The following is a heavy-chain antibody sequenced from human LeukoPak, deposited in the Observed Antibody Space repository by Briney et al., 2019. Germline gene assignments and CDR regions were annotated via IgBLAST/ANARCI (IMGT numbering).Heavy chain of an antibody. CDR3: ARDRYYYDSSGYYYFDY. Sequence: GGSLRLSCAASGFTVSSNYMSWVRQAPRKGLEWVSVLYSGGNTYYADSVKGRFTISRDNSKNTLYLQMNSLRAEDTAVYYCARDRYYYDSSGYYYFDYWGQGTLVTVSS. V-gene: IGHV3-53*01. CDR2: LYSGGNT. CDR1: GFTVSSNY. D-gene: IGHD3-22*01. J-gene: IGHJ4*02.